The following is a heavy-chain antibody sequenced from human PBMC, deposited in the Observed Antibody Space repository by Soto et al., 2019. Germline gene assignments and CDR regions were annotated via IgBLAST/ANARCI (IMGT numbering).Heavy chain of an antibody. J-gene: IGHJ6*02. V-gene: IGHV4-39*01. CDR2: IYYSGST. D-gene: IGHD2-15*01. CDR1: GGSISSSSYY. CDR3: ARLGRDIVVVVTADYGMDV. Sequence: SETLSLTCTVSGGSISSSSYYWGWIRQPPGKGLEWIGNIYYSGSTYYNQSLKSRVTISVDTSNNHFSLKLSSVTAADTAVYYCARLGRDIVVVVTADYGMDVWGQGTTVT.